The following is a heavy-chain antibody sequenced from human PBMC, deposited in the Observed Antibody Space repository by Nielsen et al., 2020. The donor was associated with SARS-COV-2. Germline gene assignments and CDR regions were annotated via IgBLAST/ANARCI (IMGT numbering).Heavy chain of an antibody. J-gene: IGHJ4*02. CDR2: IWYDGSNK. CDR3: ARDYSRMVRGVIDY. V-gene: IGHV3-33*01. D-gene: IGHD3-10*01. CDR1: GFTFSSYG. Sequence: SLKISCAASGFTFSSYGMHWVRQAPGKGLEWVAVIWYDGSNKYYADSVKGRFTTSRDNSKNTLYLQMNSLRAEDTAVYYCARDYSRMVRGVIDYWGQGTLVTVSS.